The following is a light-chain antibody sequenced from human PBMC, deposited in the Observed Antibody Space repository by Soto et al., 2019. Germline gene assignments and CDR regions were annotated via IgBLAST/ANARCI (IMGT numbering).Light chain of an antibody. CDR2: GVS. J-gene: IGLJ2*01. CDR1: PVVIVDYNY. CDR3: CSYAGYYTLL. Sequence: QSALTQPRSVSGLLGRSATTSGPGTPVVIVDYNYVSWYQQHPGKAPKLIIYGVSKRPSGVPERFSGSKSDSTASLTISGLQDEDEADYYCCSYAGYYTLLFGGGTKLTVL. V-gene: IGLV2-11*01.